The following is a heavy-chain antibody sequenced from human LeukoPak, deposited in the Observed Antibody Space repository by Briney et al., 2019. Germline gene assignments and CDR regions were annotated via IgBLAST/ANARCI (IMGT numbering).Heavy chain of an antibody. Sequence: PGGSLRLSCVASGFIFSSYAFHWVRQAPGKGLEYVSGIHSTGGRTNYADSVKGRFTISRDNSKNTLYLQMGSLRAEDTALYYCARGRPQGSGFYDAFDIWGQGTMVTVSS. D-gene: IGHD3-22*01. CDR3: ARGRPQGSGFYDAFDI. CDR1: GFIFSSYA. J-gene: IGHJ3*02. CDR2: IHSTGGRT. V-gene: IGHV3-64*02.